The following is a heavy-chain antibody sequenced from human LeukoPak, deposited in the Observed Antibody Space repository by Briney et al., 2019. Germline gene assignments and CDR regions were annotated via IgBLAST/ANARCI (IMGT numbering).Heavy chain of an antibody. CDR3: ARDTYGSGSYYNAPLDY. J-gene: IGHJ4*02. D-gene: IGHD3-10*01. CDR2: ISSGGSSI. V-gene: IGHV3-48*01. CDR1: GFTFSSYS. Sequence: GGSLRLSCAASGFTFSSYSMNWVRQAPGKGLEGVSYISSGGSSIYYADSVKGRFTISRDNAKNSLYLQMNRLRAEDTAVYYCARDTYGSGSYYNAPLDYWGQGTLVTVSS.